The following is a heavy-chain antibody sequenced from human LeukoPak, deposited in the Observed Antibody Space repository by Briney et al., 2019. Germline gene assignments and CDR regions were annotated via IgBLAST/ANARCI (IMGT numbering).Heavy chain of an antibody. D-gene: IGHD6-19*01. CDR3: VGGIGWQPDY. CDR2: ISQDGREK. J-gene: IGHJ4*02. V-gene: IGHV3-7*03. CDR1: AGFTFTDYW. Sequence: GGSLRLSCAASAGFTFTDYWMNWVRQAPGKGLEWVAIISQDGREKLYVDSVKGRFTISRDNAKSSLYLQINSLRAEDTAVYYCVGGIGWQPDYWGQGTLVTVSS.